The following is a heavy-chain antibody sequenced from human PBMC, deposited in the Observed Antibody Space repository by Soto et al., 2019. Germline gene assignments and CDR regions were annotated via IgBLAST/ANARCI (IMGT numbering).Heavy chain of an antibody. Sequence: GGSLRLSCAASGFTFSSYAMSWVRQAPGKGLEWVSAISGSGGSTYYADSVKGRFTISRDNSKNTLYLQMNSLRAEDTAVYYCAKADSNYLYCSGGSCSYFDYWGQGTLVTVSS. CDR1: GFTFSSYA. D-gene: IGHD2-15*01. J-gene: IGHJ4*02. CDR3: AKADSNYLYCSGGSCSYFDY. CDR2: ISGSGGST. V-gene: IGHV3-23*01.